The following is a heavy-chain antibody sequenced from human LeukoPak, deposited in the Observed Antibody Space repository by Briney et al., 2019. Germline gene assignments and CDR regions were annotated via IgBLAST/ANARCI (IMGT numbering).Heavy chain of an antibody. J-gene: IGHJ4*02. D-gene: IGHD6-19*01. CDR1: GFTFSNYA. Sequence: PGGSLRLSCAASGFTFSNYAMSWVRQAPGKGLEWVSAISGSASSTYHADSVKGRFTISRDNSKNTLYLQMNSLRAEDTAVYYCARAVAGYFDYWGQGTLVTVSS. CDR3: ARAVAGYFDY. CDR2: ISGSASST. V-gene: IGHV3-23*01.